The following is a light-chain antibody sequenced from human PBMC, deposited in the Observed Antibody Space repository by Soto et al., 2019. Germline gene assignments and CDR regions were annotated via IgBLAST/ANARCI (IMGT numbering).Light chain of an antibody. CDR1: SSDVGGYNY. J-gene: IGLJ3*02. CDR2: DVS. Sequence: QSVLTQPASVSGSPGQSITISCTGTSSDVGGYNYVSWFQQDPGKAPKLMIYDVSDRPSGASSRFSGSKSGNTASLTISRLQAEDEADYYCSSYTTSSTWVFGGGTKLTVL. CDR3: SSYTTSSTWV. V-gene: IGLV2-14*01.